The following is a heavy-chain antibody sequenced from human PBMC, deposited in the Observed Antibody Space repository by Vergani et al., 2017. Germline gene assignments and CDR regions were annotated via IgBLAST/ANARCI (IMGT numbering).Heavy chain of an antibody. J-gene: IGHJ4*02. D-gene: IGHD1-26*01. Sequence: EVQLLESGGSLKQPGGSVRLSCAASGFTFSTYAMHWVRQAPGKGLEWVSALTGGGGSTYYADSFKGSFIISRDNSRYTLYLQMNSLRPEDTATYYCVKDAGSYENFFDSWGQGTLVTVSS. V-gene: IGHV3-23*01. CDR3: VKDAGSYENFFDS. CDR1: GFTFSTYA. CDR2: LTGGGGST.